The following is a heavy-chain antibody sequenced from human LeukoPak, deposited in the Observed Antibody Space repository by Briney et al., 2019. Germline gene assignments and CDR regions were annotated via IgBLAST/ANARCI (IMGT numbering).Heavy chain of an antibody. Sequence: ASVTVSCTVAGYSLTKFSMHWVRQAPGEGLEWMGGFDPEDGETIYARKFQGRVTMTEDTSTNTAYMELSSLRSEDTAVYYCATSGSGYYFNWFDPWGQETLVTVSS. V-gene: IGHV1-24*01. CDR1: GYSLTKFS. CDR2: FDPEDGET. CDR3: ATSGSGYYFNWFDP. J-gene: IGHJ5*02. D-gene: IGHD3-22*01.